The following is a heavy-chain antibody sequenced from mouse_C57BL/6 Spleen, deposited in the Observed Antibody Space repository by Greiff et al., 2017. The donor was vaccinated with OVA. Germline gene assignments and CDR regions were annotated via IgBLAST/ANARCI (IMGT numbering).Heavy chain of an antibody. V-gene: IGHV1-82*01. D-gene: IGHD1-1*01. CDR2: IYPGDGDT. J-gene: IGHJ4*01. Sequence: QVQLQQSGPELVKPGASVKISCKASGYAFSSSWMNWVKQRPGKGLEWIGRIYPGDGDTNYNGKFKGKATLTADKSSSTAYMQLSSLTSEDSAVYFGARLLPMDYWGQGTSVTVSS. CDR1: GYAFSSSW. CDR3: ARLLPMDY.